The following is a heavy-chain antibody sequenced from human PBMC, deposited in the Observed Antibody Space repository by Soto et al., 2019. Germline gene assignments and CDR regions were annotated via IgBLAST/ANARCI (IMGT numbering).Heavy chain of an antibody. Sequence: PGGSLRLSCAASGLTFSNYWMTWVRQSPGKGLEWVANIRQDGGEKNYVDSVEGRFTISRDNAKKSLYLQMNSLRAEDSAVYYCARDTSPGTRSSSKDAFDIWGQGTMVTVSS. CDR2: IRQDGGEK. D-gene: IGHD6-13*01. CDR1: GLTFSNYW. J-gene: IGHJ3*02. V-gene: IGHV3-7*01. CDR3: ARDTSPGTRSSSKDAFDI.